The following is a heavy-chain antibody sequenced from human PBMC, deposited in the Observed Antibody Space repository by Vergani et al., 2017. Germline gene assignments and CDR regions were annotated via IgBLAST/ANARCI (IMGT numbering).Heavy chain of an antibody. Sequence: EVQLVESGGGLVKPGGSLRLSCAASGFTFSSYSMNWVRQAPGKGLEWVSSISSSSSYIYYADSVKGRFTISRDNAKNSLYLQMNSLRAEDTALYYCAKEYYVWGSYRLGTNAFDIWGQGTMVTVSS. CDR2: ISSSSSYI. V-gene: IGHV3-21*04. J-gene: IGHJ3*02. CDR1: GFTFSSYS. CDR3: AKEYYVWGSYRLGTNAFDI. D-gene: IGHD3-16*02.